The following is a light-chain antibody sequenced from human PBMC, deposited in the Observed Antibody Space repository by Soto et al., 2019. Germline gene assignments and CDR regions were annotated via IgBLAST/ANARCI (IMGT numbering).Light chain of an antibody. V-gene: IGLV7-43*01. Sequence: QAVVTQEPSLTVSPGGTVTLTCASSTGAVTSGYFPNWFQQKPGQTPRPLIYSTSNKHSWTPARFSGSLLGGKAALTLSGVRPEDEAEYYCLLYYGGVRVFGGGTKVTVL. CDR2: STS. CDR1: TGAVTSGYF. CDR3: LLYYGGVRV. J-gene: IGLJ2*01.